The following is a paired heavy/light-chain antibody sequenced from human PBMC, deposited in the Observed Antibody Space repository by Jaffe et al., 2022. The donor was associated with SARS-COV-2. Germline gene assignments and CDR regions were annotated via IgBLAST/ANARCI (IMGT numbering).Light chain of an antibody. CDR2: DAS. CDR1: QDISKY. V-gene: IGKV1-33*01. J-gene: IGKJ5*01. Sequence: DIQMTQSPFSLSASIGDRVTITCQASQDISKYLNWYQQKPGEAPKLLIYDASNLETGVPSRFSGSGSGTNFTFTISSLQPEDIATYYCQQYENLPITFGQGTRLDIK. CDR3: QQYENLPIT.
Heavy chain of an antibody. Sequence: QVTLKESGPVLVKPTETLTLTCTVSGFSFSDGRVGVTWIRQPPGKALEWLAHIFSNDEKSYSTSLKSRLTISKDTSKSQVVLTMTNVDPVDTATYYCARVRSGQLWLLESYYYYGMDVWGQGTTVTVSS. V-gene: IGHV2-26*01. D-gene: IGHD6-6*01. CDR1: GFSFSDGRVG. CDR3: ARVRSGQLWLLESYYYYGMDV. CDR2: IFSNDEK. J-gene: IGHJ6*02.